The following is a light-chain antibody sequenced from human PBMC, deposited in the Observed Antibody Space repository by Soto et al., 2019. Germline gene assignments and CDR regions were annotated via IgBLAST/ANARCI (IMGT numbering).Light chain of an antibody. V-gene: IGKV1-5*01. CDR1: QSISSW. CDR2: DAY. Sequence: DIQMNQSPSTLSASVGDRVTITCRASQSISSWLAWYQQKPGKAPKLLIYDAYSLESGVTSRFSGSGSGTEFTLTISSLQPDDFATYYCQPYNSYSRTVGPGTQVEIK. J-gene: IGKJ1*01. CDR3: QPYNSYSRT.